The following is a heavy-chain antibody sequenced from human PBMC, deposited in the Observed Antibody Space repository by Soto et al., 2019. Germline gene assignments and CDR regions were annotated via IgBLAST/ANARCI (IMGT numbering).Heavy chain of an antibody. V-gene: IGHV4-30-4*01. CDR1: GGSISSGDSY. CDR3: ARDDCGTSRCSYYYGRDV. J-gene: IGHJ6*02. D-gene: IGHD2-21*01. Sequence: QVHLQESGPGLVTPSQTLSLTCTVSGGSISSGDSYWSWIRQPPGKGLEWIGYIYYSGSIFYNPSLEIRVTISVDTSKNQFSLKLSSVTAADTAVYYCARDDCGTSRCSYYYGRDVWGQGTTVTVSS. CDR2: IYYSGSI.